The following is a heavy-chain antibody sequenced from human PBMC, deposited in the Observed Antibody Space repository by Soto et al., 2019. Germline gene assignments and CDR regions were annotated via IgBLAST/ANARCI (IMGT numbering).Heavy chain of an antibody. Sequence: PGGSLRLSCAASGFTFGSFGMHWVRQAPGKGLEWVAVISADGSNKYYADSVKGRFTLSRDNSKNTVYLQTNTLRDEDTALYYCARGNLSFDFDSWGQGTMVTVSS. CDR3: ARGNLSFDFDS. CDR2: ISADGSNK. CDR1: GFTFGSFG. J-gene: IGHJ4*01. V-gene: IGHV3-30*03. D-gene: IGHD2-2*01.